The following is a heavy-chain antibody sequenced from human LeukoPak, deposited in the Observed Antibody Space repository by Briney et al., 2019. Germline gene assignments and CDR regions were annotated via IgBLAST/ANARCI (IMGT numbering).Heavy chain of an antibody. CDR3: ARVPKYFDL. V-gene: IGHV4-34*01. CDR1: GGSFSGFY. J-gene: IGHJ2*01. CDR2: INHSRST. Sequence: PSETLSLTCAVYGGSFSGFYWTWIRQPPGKGLEWIGQINHSRSTHYNPSLKSRVTISVGTSKNQFSLKLSSVTAADTAVYYCARVPKYFDLWGRGTLVTVSS.